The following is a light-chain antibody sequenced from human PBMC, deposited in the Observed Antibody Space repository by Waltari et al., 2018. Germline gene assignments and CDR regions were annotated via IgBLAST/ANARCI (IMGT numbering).Light chain of an antibody. Sequence: QSVLTQPPSLSGAPGQRVTISCTGSSSNIGAAYDVPLYQQLPGTAPKLLIYGNSNRPSGVPDRFSGSKSGTSASLAITGLQAEDEADYYCQSYDSSLSAVIFGGGTKLTVL. V-gene: IGLV1-40*01. J-gene: IGLJ2*01. CDR2: GNS. CDR3: QSYDSSLSAVI. CDR1: SSNIGAAYD.